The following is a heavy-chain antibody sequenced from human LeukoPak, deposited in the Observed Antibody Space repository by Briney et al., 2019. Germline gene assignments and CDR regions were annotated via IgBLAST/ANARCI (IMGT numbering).Heavy chain of an antibody. CDR1: GYTFTGYY. CDR2: MNPNSGNT. Sequence: ASVKVSCKASGYTFTGYYMHWVRQAPGQGLEWMGWMNPNSGNTGYAQQFQGRVTMTRNTSISTAYMEMSSLRSEDTAVYYCAADYGSGSYYHYWGQGTLVTVSS. J-gene: IGHJ4*02. V-gene: IGHV1-8*02. CDR3: AADYGSGSYYHY. D-gene: IGHD3-10*01.